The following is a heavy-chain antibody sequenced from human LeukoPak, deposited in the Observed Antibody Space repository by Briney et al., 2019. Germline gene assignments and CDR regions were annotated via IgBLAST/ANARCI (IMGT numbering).Heavy chain of an antibody. CDR3: ARSYNWNYRRFDP. V-gene: IGHV5-51*01. CDR1: GYTFTTYW. Sequence: GESLKISCKASGYTFTTYWIAWVRQMPGKGLEWMGIIYPGDSDTRYSPSFQGQVTISADKSISTAYLQWSSLKASDTAMYYCARSYNWNYRRFDPWGQGALVTVSS. D-gene: IGHD1-7*01. J-gene: IGHJ5*02. CDR2: IYPGDSDT.